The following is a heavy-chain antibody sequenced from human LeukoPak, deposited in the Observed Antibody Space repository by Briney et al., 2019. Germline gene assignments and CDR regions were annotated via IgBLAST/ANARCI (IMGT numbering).Heavy chain of an antibody. D-gene: IGHD1-14*01. Sequence: GGSLRLSCAASGFSLSSYWMSWVRQAPGKGLEWVAFIRYDGSNKYYADSVKGRFTISRDNSKNTLYLQMNSLRAEDTAVYYCARGAPDHPLKAHHLKYYYYGMDVWGQGTTVTVSS. CDR1: GFSLSSYW. J-gene: IGHJ6*02. CDR3: ARGAPDHPLKAHHLKYYYYGMDV. V-gene: IGHV3-30*02. CDR2: IRYDGSNK.